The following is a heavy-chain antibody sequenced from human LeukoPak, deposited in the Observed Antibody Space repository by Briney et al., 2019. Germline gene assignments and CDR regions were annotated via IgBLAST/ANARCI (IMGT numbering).Heavy chain of an antibody. J-gene: IGHJ6*02. Sequence: GASVKVSCKASGGTFSSYAFNWLRQAPGQGLEWMGRIIPIRGIANYAQKFQGRVTITADKSTSTVYMELSSLRSEDTAVYYCARRYCSSTNCLDYYYGLDVWGQGTTVTVSS. V-gene: IGHV1-69*04. CDR3: ARRYCSSTNCLDYYYGLDV. D-gene: IGHD2-2*01. CDR1: GGTFSSYA. CDR2: IIPIRGIA.